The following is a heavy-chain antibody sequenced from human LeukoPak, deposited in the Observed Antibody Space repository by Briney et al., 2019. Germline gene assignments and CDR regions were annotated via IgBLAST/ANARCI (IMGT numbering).Heavy chain of an antibody. D-gene: IGHD3-22*01. J-gene: IGHJ4*02. CDR3: ARRSGYRADAFDY. Sequence: GGSLRLSCAASGFTFTTYAMHWVRQAPGKGLEYVSATSSNGGSTYYANSVKGRFTISRDNSKNTLYLQMGSLRAEDMALYYCARRSGYRADAFDYWGQGTLVTVSS. V-gene: IGHV3-64*01. CDR1: GFTFTTYA. CDR2: TSSNGGST.